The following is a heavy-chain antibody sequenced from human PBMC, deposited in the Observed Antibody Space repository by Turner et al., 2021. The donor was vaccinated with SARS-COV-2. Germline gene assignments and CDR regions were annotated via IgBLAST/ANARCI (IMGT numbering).Heavy chain of an antibody. V-gene: IGHV4-39*01. J-gene: IGHJ6*02. CDR3: ARLMDTAMDYYGTDV. Sequence: QLQLQESDPGLVKPSETLSLTCTVSGGSISSSSYYWGWLRQPPGKGLEWIGNIYYSGSAYYNPSLKSRVTISVDPSKNQFSLKLTSVTAADTAVYYCARLMDTAMDYYGTDVWGQGTTVTVSS. CDR1: GGSISSSSYY. D-gene: IGHD5-18*01. CDR2: IYYSGSA.